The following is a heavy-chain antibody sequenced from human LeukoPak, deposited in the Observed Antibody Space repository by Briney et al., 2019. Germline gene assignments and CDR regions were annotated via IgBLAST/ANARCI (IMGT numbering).Heavy chain of an antibody. CDR1: GFTFSSYG. J-gene: IGHJ4*02. CDR2: ISYDGSNK. CDR3: ARDLISYFDY. V-gene: IGHV3-30*03. Sequence: GGSLRLSCAASGFTFSSYGMHRVRQAPGKGLEWVAVISYDGSNKYYADSVKGRFTISRDNSKNTLYLQMNSLRAEDTAVYYCARDLISYFDYWGQGTLVTVSS. D-gene: IGHD3/OR15-3a*01.